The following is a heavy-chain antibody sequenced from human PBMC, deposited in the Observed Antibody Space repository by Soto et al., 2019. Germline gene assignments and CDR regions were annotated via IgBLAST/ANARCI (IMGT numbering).Heavy chain of an antibody. CDR2: SGYDGSHK. D-gene: IGHD5-12*01. Sequence: QVQLVESGGAVVQPGTSLRLSCTASGFTFSSYRMHWVRQAPGKGLEWVAISGYDGSHKFYVDSVKGRFAVSRDNSKNTVYLQMNSLTGEDTAVYYCARPRYSGDDPDALEIWGRGTLVTISS. CDR1: GFTFSSYR. J-gene: IGHJ3*02. CDR3: ARPRYSGDDPDALEI. V-gene: IGHV3-33*01.